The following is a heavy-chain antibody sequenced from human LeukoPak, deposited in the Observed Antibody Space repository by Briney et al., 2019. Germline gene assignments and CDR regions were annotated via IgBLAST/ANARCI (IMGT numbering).Heavy chain of an antibody. CDR2: ISSSGSTI. V-gene: IGHV3-11*04. J-gene: IGHJ4*02. Sequence: GGSLRLSCAASGFTFSDYYMSWIRQAPGKGLEWVSYISSSGSTIYYADSVKGRFTISRDNSKNTLYLQMNSLRAEDTAVYYCARDHHKLRYFDWLPGAPYYFDYWGQGTLVTVSS. D-gene: IGHD3-9*01. CDR1: GFTFSDYY. CDR3: ARDHHKLRYFDWLPGAPYYFDY.